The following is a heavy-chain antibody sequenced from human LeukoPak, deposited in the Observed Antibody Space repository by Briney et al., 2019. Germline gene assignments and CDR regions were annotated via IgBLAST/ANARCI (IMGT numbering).Heavy chain of an antibody. Sequence: GGSLRLSCAASGFTFSSYAITWVRQAPGKGLEWVSVISLSGGSTYYADSVKGRFTISRDNSKNTLYLQMNSLRAEDTAVYYCAKVAVEYYDITIYGNWFDSWGQGTLVTVSS. V-gene: IGHV3-23*01. J-gene: IGHJ5*01. D-gene: IGHD3-3*01. CDR3: AKVAVEYYDITIYGNWFDS. CDR1: GFTFSSYA. CDR2: ISLSGGST.